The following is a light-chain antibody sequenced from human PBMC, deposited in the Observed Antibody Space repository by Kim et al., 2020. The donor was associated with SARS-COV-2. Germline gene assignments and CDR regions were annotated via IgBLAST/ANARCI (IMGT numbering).Light chain of an antibody. CDR2: GAS. Sequence: EIVMTQSPATLSVSPGKRATLSCRASQSVSSNLAWYQQKPGQAPRLLIYGASTRATDIPARFSGSGSGTEFTLTISSLQSEDFAIYYCQQYHDWPPITFGGGTKVDIK. CDR1: QSVSSN. J-gene: IGKJ4*01. V-gene: IGKV3-15*01. CDR3: QQYHDWPPIT.